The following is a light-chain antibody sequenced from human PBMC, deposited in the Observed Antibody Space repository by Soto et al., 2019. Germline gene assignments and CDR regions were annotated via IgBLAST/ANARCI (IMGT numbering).Light chain of an antibody. Sequence: EIVLTQSPGTLSLSPGERATLSCRASQSVSSSYLAWYQQKPGQAPRLLIYGASSRATGIPDRFSGSGSGTNFTLTISRLEPEDFAVYYCQHYCSSPLYTFGQGTKLEIK. J-gene: IGKJ2*01. CDR3: QHYCSSPLYT. CDR2: GAS. CDR1: QSVSSSY. V-gene: IGKV3-20*01.